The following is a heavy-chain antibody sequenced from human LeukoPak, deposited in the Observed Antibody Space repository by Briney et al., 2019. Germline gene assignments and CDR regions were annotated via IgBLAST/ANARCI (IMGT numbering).Heavy chain of an antibody. V-gene: IGHV4-39*01. CDR3: ARLYYYDSSGYYLQPGHFDY. Sequence: PSETLSLTCTVSGGSIDRSSYYWGWIRQPPGKGLEWIGSIYYSGNTYYNSSLKSRITISVNTTKNQFSLKLSSVTAADTAVYYCARLYYYDSSGYYLQPGHFDYWGQGTLVTVSS. CDR1: GGSIDRSSYY. J-gene: IGHJ4*02. D-gene: IGHD3-22*01. CDR2: IYYSGNT.